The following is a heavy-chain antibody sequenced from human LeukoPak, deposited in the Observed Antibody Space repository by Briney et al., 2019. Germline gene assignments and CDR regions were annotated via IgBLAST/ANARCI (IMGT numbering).Heavy chain of an antibody. D-gene: IGHD3-10*01. CDR1: GYIFTGYY. Sequence: ASVKVSCKASGYIFTGYYIHWVRQAPGQGLEWMGWINPNSGGTNYAQKFQGRVTMTTDTSTSTAYMELRSLRSDDTAVYYCARGGSGGVCNYWGQGTLVTVSS. CDR3: ARGGSGGVCNY. CDR2: INPNSGGT. V-gene: IGHV1-2*02. J-gene: IGHJ4*02.